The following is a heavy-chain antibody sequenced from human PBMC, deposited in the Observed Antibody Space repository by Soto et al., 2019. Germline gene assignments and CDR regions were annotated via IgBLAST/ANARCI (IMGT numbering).Heavy chain of an antibody. J-gene: IGHJ3*02. V-gene: IGHV1-69*13. CDR1: GGTFSSYA. D-gene: IGHD6-13*01. CDR2: IIPIFGTA. CDR3: ASYSSSWYGGAFDI. Sequence: ASVKVSCKASGGTFSSYAISWVRQAPGQVLEWMGGIIPIFGTANYAQKFQGRVTITADESTSTVYMELSSLRSEDTAVYYCASYSSSWYGGAFDIWGQGTMVTVSS.